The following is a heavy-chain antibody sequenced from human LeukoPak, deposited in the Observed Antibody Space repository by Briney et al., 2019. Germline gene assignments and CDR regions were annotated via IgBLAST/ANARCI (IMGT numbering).Heavy chain of an antibody. J-gene: IGHJ3*01. D-gene: IGHD4-23*01. CDR3: AKDLVVSNYGGSAFDV. V-gene: IGHV3-9*01. CDR1: GFTFDDYA. Sequence: GGSLRLSCAASGFTFDDYAMHWVREAPGKGPEWVSGISWNNGSIGYADSVKGRFTISRDSAKKSLYLQMNSQRVEDTALYYCAKDLVVSNYGGSAFDVWGQGTMVIVSS. CDR2: ISWNNGSI.